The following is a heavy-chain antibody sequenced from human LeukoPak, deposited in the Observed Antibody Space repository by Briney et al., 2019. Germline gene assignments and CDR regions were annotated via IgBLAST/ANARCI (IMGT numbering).Heavy chain of an antibody. Sequence: GEPLKISCKASGSTFSSYWIGCVRQTPGKGLEWMGIIYPTDSSTKYSPSFQGQVTISVAKSINTACLQWSSLKASETAMYYCARPPDYWGQGTLVTVSS. CDR3: ARPPDY. J-gene: IGHJ4*02. CDR1: GSTFSSYW. CDR2: IYPTDSST. V-gene: IGHV5-51*01.